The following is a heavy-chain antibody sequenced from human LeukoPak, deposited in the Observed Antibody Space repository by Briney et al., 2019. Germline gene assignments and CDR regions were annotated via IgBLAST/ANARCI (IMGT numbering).Heavy chain of an antibody. CDR2: ISYDGNTI. J-gene: IGHJ4*02. CDR1: GLPFITFW. CDR3: ARSGGLQKFDY. D-gene: IGHD4-11*01. Sequence: PGGPLGPSGPPPGLPFITFWLAWARRAPAKGRHGVAVISYDGNTIHYADSVKGRFIISRDTSKNTLYLQMNSLRAEDTAVYYCARSGGLQKFDYWGQGTLVTVSS. V-gene: IGHV3-30-3*01.